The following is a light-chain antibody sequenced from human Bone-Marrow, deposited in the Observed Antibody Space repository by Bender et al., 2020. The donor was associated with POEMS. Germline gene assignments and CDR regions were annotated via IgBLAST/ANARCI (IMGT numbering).Light chain of an antibody. J-gene: IGLJ2*01. Sequence: SYELTQPPSVSVSPGQTASITCSGDKLGDKYTCWYQQKTGQSPVLVIYQDRKRPSGIPERFSGSISGNTATLTISGTQAMDEADYYCQAWDRSIVVFGGGTKVTVL. CDR2: QDR. CDR3: QAWDRSIVV. CDR1: KLGDKY. V-gene: IGLV3-1*01.